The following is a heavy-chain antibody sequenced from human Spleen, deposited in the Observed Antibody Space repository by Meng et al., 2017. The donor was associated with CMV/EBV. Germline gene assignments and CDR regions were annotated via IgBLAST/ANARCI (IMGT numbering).Heavy chain of an antibody. CDR2: IYPGDSDT. CDR1: GYTFTDYW. J-gene: IGHJ5*02. Sequence: KISCKGLGYTFTDYWIAWVRQMPGKGLEWMGIIYPGDSDTKYNPSFRGQVTMSADTSINTAYLQWNSLRASDTAMYFCAKGDGRFDPWGQGTLVTVSS. V-gene: IGHV5-51*01. D-gene: IGHD3-16*01. CDR3: AKGDGRFDP.